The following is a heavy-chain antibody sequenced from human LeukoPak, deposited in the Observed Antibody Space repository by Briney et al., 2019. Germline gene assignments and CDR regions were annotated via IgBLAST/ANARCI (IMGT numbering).Heavy chain of an antibody. J-gene: IGHJ4*02. CDR3: TKASAARCIGVFCYPFDH. Sequence: GGSLRLSCAASGFTFTNYAMTWVRQAPGKGLEWVAATVGIGPDTYHADSVKGRFAISRDNSKNILYLQMNSLRVEDTAVYYCTKASAARCIGVFCYPFDHWGQGTLVTVSS. CDR2: TVGIGPDT. V-gene: IGHV3-23*01. D-gene: IGHD2-15*01. CDR1: GFTFTNYA.